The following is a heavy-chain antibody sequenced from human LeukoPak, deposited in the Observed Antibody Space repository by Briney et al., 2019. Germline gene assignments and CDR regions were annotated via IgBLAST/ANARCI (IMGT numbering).Heavy chain of an antibody. V-gene: IGHV1-18*01. CDR2: ISTYNGNT. D-gene: IGHD6-19*01. CDR3: ARSSLAVASSVFDY. Sequence: ASVKVSCKASGYTFTSYGISWVRQAPGQGLEWMGWISTYNGNTHYAQKLQCRVTMTTDTSTSTAYMELRSLRSDDTAVYYCARSSLAVASSVFDYWGQGTLVTVSS. J-gene: IGHJ4*02. CDR1: GYTFTSYG.